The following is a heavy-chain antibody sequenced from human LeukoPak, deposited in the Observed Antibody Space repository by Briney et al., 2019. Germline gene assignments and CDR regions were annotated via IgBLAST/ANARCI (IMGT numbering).Heavy chain of an antibody. CDR3: VRGGGGEMDY. V-gene: IGHV3-13*01. Sequence: GGSLRLSCAASGFTFSNDFHWVRQATGKGLEWVSGIGTAGDTYYLGSVKGRFTISRENAKNSLYLQMNSLRAEDTAIYFCVRGGGGEMDYWGQGTLATVSS. J-gene: IGHJ4*02. D-gene: IGHD3-16*01. CDR2: IGTAGDT. CDR1: GFTFSND.